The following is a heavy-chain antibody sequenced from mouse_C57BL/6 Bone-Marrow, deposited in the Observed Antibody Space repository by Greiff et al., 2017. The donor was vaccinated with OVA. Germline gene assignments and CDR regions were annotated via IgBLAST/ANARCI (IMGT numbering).Heavy chain of an antibody. V-gene: IGHV1-72*01. D-gene: IGHD2-5*01. J-gene: IGHJ3*01. CDR1: GYTFTSYW. CDR3: ARYGYSNPGFAY. Sequence: QVHVKQPGAELVKPGASVKLSCKASGYTFTSYWMHWVKQRPGRGLEWIGRIDPNSGGTKYNEKFKSKATLTVDKPSSTAYMQLSSLTSEDSAVYYCARYGYSNPGFAYWGQGTLVTVSA. CDR2: IDPNSGGT.